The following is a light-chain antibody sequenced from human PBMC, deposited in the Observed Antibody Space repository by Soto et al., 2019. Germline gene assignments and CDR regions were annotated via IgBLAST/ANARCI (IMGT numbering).Light chain of an antibody. CDR1: QSVSSSY. V-gene: IGKV3-20*01. Sequence: EIVLTQSPGTLSLSPGERATLSCSASQSVSSSYLAWYQQKPGQAPRLLIHGASSRATGIPDRISGSGSGTDFTLTISRLEPEDFAVYYCQQYGSSFLLTFGGGTKV. CDR3: QQYGSSFLLT. J-gene: IGKJ4*01. CDR2: GAS.